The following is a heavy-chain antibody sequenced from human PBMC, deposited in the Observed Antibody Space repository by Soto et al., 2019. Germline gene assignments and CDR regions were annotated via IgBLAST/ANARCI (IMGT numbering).Heavy chain of an antibody. CDR1: GGSFSGYY. V-gene: IGHV4-34*01. J-gene: IGHJ6*02. D-gene: IGHD3-3*01. CDR2: INHSGST. Sequence: LSETLSLTCAVYGGSFSGYYWSWIRQPPGKGLEWIGEINHSGSTNYNPSLKSRVTISVDTSKNQFSLKLSSVTAADTAVYYCARGEDTYYDFWSGYYLKSSYGMDAWGHGTTVTVS. CDR3: ARGEDTYYDFWSGYYLKSSYGMDA.